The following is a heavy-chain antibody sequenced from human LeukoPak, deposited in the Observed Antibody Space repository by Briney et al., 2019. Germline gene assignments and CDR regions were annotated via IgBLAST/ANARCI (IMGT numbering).Heavy chain of an antibody. J-gene: IGHJ2*01. Sequence: ASVKVSCKASGYTFTGYYIHWVRQAPGQGLEWMGWINPHSGGTNYAQKFQGGVTMTRDTSITTAYMELSSLRSDDTAVYYCARRRYFDWFDINWYFDLWGRGTLVTVSS. CDR3: ARRRYFDWFDINWYFDL. D-gene: IGHD3-9*01. CDR1: GYTFTGYY. CDR2: INPHSGGT. V-gene: IGHV1-2*02.